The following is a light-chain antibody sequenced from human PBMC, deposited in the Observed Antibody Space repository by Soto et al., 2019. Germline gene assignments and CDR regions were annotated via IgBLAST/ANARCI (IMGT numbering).Light chain of an antibody. Sequence: DLQMTQSPSSLSASVGDRVSITCRASQSIGSYLNWYQLKPGKPPKLLISAASSLQSGVPSRFSGSGSGTDFTLTISSLQPEDFATYYCQQSYNTPYTFGQGTKLEIK. CDR1: QSIGSY. J-gene: IGKJ2*01. CDR3: QQSYNTPYT. V-gene: IGKV1-39*01. CDR2: AAS.